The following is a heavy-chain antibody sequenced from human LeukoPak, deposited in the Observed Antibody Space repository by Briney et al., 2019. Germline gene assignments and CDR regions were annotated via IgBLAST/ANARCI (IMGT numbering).Heavy chain of an antibody. D-gene: IGHD4-17*01. CDR1: GFTFSDYY. Sequence: PGGSLRLSCAASGFTFSDYYMSWIRQAPGQGLEWVSYISSSGSTIYYADSVKGRFTISRDNAKNSLYLQMNSLRAEDTAVYYCARDISTAKYYYYMDVWGKGTTVTVSS. J-gene: IGHJ6*03. V-gene: IGHV3-11*01. CDR3: ARDISTAKYYYYMDV. CDR2: ISSSGSTI.